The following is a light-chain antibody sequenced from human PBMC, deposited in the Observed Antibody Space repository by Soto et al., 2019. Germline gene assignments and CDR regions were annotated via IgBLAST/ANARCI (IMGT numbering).Light chain of an antibody. CDR3: QQSYSHPWT. Sequence: DIQLIQSPSSLSASVGDRVTITCRTSQSINNYLNWYQHIPGKAPRLLIYATSTLQRGVPPRFRGGGSGTLFTLTISSLQPEDFATYFCQQSYSHPWTFGQGTTV. CDR1: QSINNY. V-gene: IGKV1-39*01. J-gene: IGKJ1*01. CDR2: ATS.